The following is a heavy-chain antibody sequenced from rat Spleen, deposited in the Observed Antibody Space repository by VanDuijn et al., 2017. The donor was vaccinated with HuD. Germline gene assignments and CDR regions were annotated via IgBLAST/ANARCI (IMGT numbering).Heavy chain of an antibody. CDR2: ISYSGNT. V-gene: IGHV3-1*01. D-gene: IGHD1-11*01. CDR1: DYSITSNY. CDR3: ARMDGGYRFAY. J-gene: IGHJ3*01. Sequence: EVQLQESGPGLVKPSQSLSLTCSVTDYSITSNYWGWIRKFPGNKMEWIGHISYSGNTNYNPSLKSRISITRDTSKNQFFLQLNSVTSEDTATYYCARMDGGYRFAYWGQGTLVTVSS.